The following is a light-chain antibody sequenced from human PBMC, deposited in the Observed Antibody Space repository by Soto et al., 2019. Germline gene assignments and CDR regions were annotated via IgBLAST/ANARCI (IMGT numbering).Light chain of an antibody. CDR1: QGVTTN. CDR3: QQYNNWPFS. CDR2: DVS. Sequence: EIVMTQSQATLSVSPGERATLSCRAGQGVTTNFAWYQQKSGQSPRLLIYDVSTRATGVPARFSGTGSETDFTLTISGLQSDDSAVYFCQQYNNWPFSFGQGTRLEVK. V-gene: IGKV3-15*01. J-gene: IGKJ5*01.